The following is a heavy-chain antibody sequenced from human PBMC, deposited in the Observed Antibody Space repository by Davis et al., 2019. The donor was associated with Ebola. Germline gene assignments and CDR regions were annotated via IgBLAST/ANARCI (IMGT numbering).Heavy chain of an antibody. CDR2: ISWNSGSI. CDR1: GFTFSSYW. CDR3: AKDIGGYGYGDYDYYG. V-gene: IGHV3-9*01. D-gene: IGHD4-17*01. J-gene: IGHJ6*01. Sequence: SLKISCAASGFTFSSYWMHWVRQAPGKGLEWVSGISWNSGSIGYADSVKGRFTISRDNAKNSLYLQMNSLRAEDTALYYCAKDIGGYGYGDYDYYG.